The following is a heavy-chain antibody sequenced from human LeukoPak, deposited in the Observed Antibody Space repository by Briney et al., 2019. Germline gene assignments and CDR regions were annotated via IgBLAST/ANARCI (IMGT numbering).Heavy chain of an antibody. J-gene: IGHJ4*02. D-gene: IGHD3-3*01. CDR2: INHSGST. V-gene: IGHV4-34*01. Sequence: PSETLSLTCAVYGGSFSGYYWSWIRQPPGKGLEWIGEINHSGSTNYNPSLKSRATISVDTSKNQFSLKLSSVTAADTAVYYCARGGPIPSDFDYWGQGTLVTVSS. CDR1: GGSFSGYY. CDR3: ARGGPIPSDFDY.